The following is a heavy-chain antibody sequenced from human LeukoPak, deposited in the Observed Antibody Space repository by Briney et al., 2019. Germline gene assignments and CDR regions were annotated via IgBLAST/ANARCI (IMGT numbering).Heavy chain of an antibody. CDR1: GFTFSSYV. CDR3: ASSYYYGSSGPYTFDY. Sequence: GGSLSLSCAASGFTFSSYVMNWVRQAPGKGLEWVSFISSSGSTIYYADSVKGRFTISRDNAKNSLYLQMNSLRAEDTAVYYCASSYYYGSSGPYTFDYWGQGTLVTVSS. J-gene: IGHJ4*02. V-gene: IGHV3-48*03. CDR2: ISSSGSTI. D-gene: IGHD3-22*01.